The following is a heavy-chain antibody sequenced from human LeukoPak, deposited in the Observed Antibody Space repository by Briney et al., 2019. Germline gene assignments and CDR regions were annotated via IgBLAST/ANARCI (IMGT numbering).Heavy chain of an antibody. Sequence: ASAMVSCKASGYSFTSYGLTWLRQVPGQGLEWMGWISGYNGNTNYAQKFQGRVSMTTDTPASTVYMELRSLTSDDTAVYYCARGGLRTYLDYWGQGTLVTVSS. CDR1: GYSFTSYG. J-gene: IGHJ4*02. V-gene: IGHV1-18*01. CDR3: ARGGLRTYLDY. CDR2: ISGYNGNT. D-gene: IGHD2-21*01.